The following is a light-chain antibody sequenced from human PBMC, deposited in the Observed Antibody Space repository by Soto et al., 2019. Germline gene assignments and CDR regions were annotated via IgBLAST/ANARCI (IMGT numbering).Light chain of an antibody. CDR2: AAS. J-gene: IGKJ4*01. Sequence: DIQMTQSPSAVSASVGDRVTITCRASQGINNYLAWFQQKPGKAPKRLIYAASTLQTGVPSRFSGSGSGTEFTLTSSSLQPEDFATYYCLQHNTSPLTVGGGTKVEIK. CDR3: LQHNTSPLT. V-gene: IGKV1-17*03. CDR1: QGINNY.